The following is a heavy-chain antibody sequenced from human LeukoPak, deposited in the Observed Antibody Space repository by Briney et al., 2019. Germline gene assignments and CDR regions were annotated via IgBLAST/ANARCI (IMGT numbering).Heavy chain of an antibody. CDR3: AKDPRPHYDFWSGYFDY. Sequence: GGSLRLSCAASGFTFSSYGMHWVRQAPGKGLEWVAFIRYDGSNKYYADSVKCRFTISRDNSKNTLYLQMNSLRAEDTAVYYCAKDPRPHYDFWSGYFDYWGQGTLVTVSS. D-gene: IGHD3-3*01. CDR1: GFTFSSYG. V-gene: IGHV3-30*02. CDR2: IRYDGSNK. J-gene: IGHJ4*02.